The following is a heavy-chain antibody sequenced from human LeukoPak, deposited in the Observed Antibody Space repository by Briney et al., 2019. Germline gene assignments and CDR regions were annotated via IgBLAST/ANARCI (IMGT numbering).Heavy chain of an antibody. Sequence: SQTLSLTCALSGDTVSSNSAAWNWVRQCPSRGLEWLGRTYYRSKWYNDYAVSVKSRITINPDTSKNQFSLQLNSVTPEDTAVYYCAREWEILINDCWGQGTLVTVSS. J-gene: IGHJ4*02. CDR2: TYYRSKWYN. V-gene: IGHV6-1*01. D-gene: IGHD1-26*01. CDR1: GDTVSSNSAA. CDR3: AREWEILINDC.